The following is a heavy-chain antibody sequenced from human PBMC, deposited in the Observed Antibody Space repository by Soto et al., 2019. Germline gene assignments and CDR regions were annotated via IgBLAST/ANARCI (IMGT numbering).Heavy chain of an antibody. V-gene: IGHV3-33*01. CDR2: IRFDGSNE. Sequence: QEQLVESGGGVVQPGTSLRLSCAVPGGIFHGYGMHWVRQAPGKGLVGVAIIRFDGSNEEYADSVKGRFTISRDNSKNTLYLQMNPLGAEVTAVYYCARDGIGGTVFRGYLDYWGRGTVVTVSS. CDR1: GGIFHGYG. J-gene: IGHJ4*02. CDR3: ARDGIGGTVFRGYLDY. D-gene: IGHD1-7*01.